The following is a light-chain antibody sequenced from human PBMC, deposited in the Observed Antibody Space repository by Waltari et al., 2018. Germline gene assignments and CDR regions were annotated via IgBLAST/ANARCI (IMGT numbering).Light chain of an antibody. V-gene: IGKV1-16*02. CDR1: QNINNY. CDR3: QQYNSFPIT. CDR2: AAS. Sequence: DIRMTQSPSSLSASVGDRVTITCRASQNINNYLNWYQQKPGKAPKLLIYAASTLQRGVPSKFSGSGSGTDFTLTISSLQPEDIATYYCQQYNSFPITFGGGTKVEIK. J-gene: IGKJ4*01.